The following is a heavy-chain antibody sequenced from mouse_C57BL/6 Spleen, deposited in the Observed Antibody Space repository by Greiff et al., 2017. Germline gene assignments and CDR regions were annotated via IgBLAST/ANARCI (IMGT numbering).Heavy chain of an antibody. J-gene: IGHJ3*01. D-gene: IGHD2-4*01. CDR3: APLYYDYGEGFAY. V-gene: IGHV1-82*01. CDR1: GYAFSSSW. CDR2: IYPGDGDT. Sequence: VQLQQSGPELVKPGASVKISCKASGYAFSSSWMNWVKQRPGKGLEWIGRIYPGDGDTNYNGKFKGKATLTADKSSSTAYMQLSSLTSEDSAVYFCAPLYYDYGEGFAYWGQGTLVTVSA.